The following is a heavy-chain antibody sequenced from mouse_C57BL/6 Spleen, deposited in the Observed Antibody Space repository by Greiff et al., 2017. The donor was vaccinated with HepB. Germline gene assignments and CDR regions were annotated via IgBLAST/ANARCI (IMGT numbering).Heavy chain of an antibody. D-gene: IGHD1-1*01. J-gene: IGHJ3*01. CDR3: ARSPDYYGSSSAWFAY. V-gene: IGHV1-85*01. Sequence: QVQLKQSGPELVKPGASVKLSCKASGYTFTSYDINWVKQRPGQGLEWIGWIYPRDGSTKYNEKFKGKATLTVDTSSSTAYMELHSLTSEDSAVYFCARSPDYYGSSSAWFAYWGQGTLVTVSA. CDR1: GYTFTSYD. CDR2: IYPRDGST.